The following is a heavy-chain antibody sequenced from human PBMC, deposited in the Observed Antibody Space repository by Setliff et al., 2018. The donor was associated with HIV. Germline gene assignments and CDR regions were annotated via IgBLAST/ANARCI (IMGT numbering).Heavy chain of an antibody. D-gene: IGHD6-13*01. CDR1: GGSISSGYYY. CDR2: IYYSGNP. J-gene: IGHJ4*02. CDR3: ARGGSRGSWYWDY. Sequence: SETLSLTCTVSGGSISSGYYYWSWIRQHPGKGLEWIGYIYYSGNPFYNPSLRSRVTISLDTSKNQFSLKLSSVTAADTAVYYCARGGSRGSWYWDYWGQGTLVTVSS. V-gene: IGHV4-31*03.